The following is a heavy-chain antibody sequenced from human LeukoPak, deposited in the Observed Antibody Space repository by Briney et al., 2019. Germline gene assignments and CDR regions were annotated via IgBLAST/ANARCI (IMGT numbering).Heavy chain of an antibody. CDR1: GGTFSSYA. CDR3: ARTPSYYYDSSGYYYPFDY. J-gene: IGHJ4*02. D-gene: IGHD3-22*01. V-gene: IGHV1-69*01. Sequence: ASVKVSCKASGGTFSSYAISWVRQAPEQGLEWMGGIIPIFGTANYAQKFQGRVTITADESTSTAHMELSSLKSEDTAVYYCARTPSYYYDSSGYYYPFDYWGQGTLVTVSS. CDR2: IIPIFGTA.